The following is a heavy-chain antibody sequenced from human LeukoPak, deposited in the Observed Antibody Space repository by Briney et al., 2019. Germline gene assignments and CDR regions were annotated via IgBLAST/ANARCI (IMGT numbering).Heavy chain of an antibody. J-gene: IGHJ6*02. V-gene: IGHV1-2*06. CDR3: ARDSPRLKYYYYGMDV. CDR2: INPNSGGT. Sequence: ASVTVSCKASGYTFTGYYMHWVRQAPGQGLEWMGRINPNSGGTNYAQKFQGRVTMTRDTSISTAYMELSRLRSDDTAVYYCARDSPRLKYYYYGMDVWGQGTLVTVSS. CDR1: GYTFTGYY.